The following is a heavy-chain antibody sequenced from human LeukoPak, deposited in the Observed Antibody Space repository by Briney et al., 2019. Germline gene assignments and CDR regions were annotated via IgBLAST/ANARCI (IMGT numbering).Heavy chain of an antibody. V-gene: IGHV3-23*01. Sequence: GGSLRLSCAASGFTFSSYAMSWVRQAPGKGLEWVSAISGSGGSTYYADSVKGRFTISRDNSKNTLYLQMNSLRAEDTAVYYCAKDHPGYYDILTGFDYWGQGTLVTVSS. CDR3: AKDHPGYYDILTGFDY. J-gene: IGHJ4*02. CDR2: ISGSGGST. CDR1: GFTFSSYA. D-gene: IGHD3-9*01.